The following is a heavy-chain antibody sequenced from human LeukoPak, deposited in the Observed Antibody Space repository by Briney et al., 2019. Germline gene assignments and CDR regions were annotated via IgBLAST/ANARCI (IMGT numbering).Heavy chain of an antibody. V-gene: IGHV3-33*08. CDR3: AGERDAYDFWSGYHIDY. D-gene: IGHD3-3*01. Sequence: GGSLRLSCAASGFTFSSYSMNWVRQAPGKGLEWVAVIWHDGSNKYYADSVKGRFTISRDNSKNTLYLQMNSLRAEDTAVYYCAGERDAYDFWSGYHIDYWGQGTLVTVSS. CDR2: IWHDGSNK. CDR1: GFTFSSYS. J-gene: IGHJ4*02.